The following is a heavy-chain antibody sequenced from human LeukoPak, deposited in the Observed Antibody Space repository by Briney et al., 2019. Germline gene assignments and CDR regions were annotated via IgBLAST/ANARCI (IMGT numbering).Heavy chain of an antibody. D-gene: IGHD2-15*01. CDR2: ISSSGSTI. CDR1: GFTFSSYE. J-gene: IGHJ4*02. V-gene: IGHV3-48*03. Sequence: GGSLRLSCAASGFTFSSYEMNWVRQAPGKGLEWVSYISSSGSTIYYADSVKGRFTVSRDNAKNSLYLQMNSLRAEDTAVYYCARAHCSGGSCYKHYFDYWGQGTLVTVSS. CDR3: ARAHCSGGSCYKHYFDY.